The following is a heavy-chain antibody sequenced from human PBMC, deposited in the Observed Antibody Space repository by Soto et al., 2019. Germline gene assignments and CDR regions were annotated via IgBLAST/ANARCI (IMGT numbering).Heavy chain of an antibody. Sequence: ASVKVSCKASGGTFSRYAISWVRQAPGQGLEWMGGIIPIFGTANYAQKFQGRVTITADESTSTAYMELSSLRSEDTAVYYGARGDVVVVAATHDYYYYYGMDVWGQGTTVTVSS. D-gene: IGHD2-15*01. CDR2: IIPIFGTA. V-gene: IGHV1-69*13. J-gene: IGHJ6*02. CDR1: GGTFSRYA. CDR3: ARGDVVVVAATHDYYYYYGMDV.